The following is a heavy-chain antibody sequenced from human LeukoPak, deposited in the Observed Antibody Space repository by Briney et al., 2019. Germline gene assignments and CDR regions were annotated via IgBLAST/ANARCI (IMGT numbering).Heavy chain of an antibody. CDR1: GFTFSDYY. Sequence: GGSLRLSCAASGFTFSDYYMSWIRQAPGKGLEWVSYISSSGSTIYYADTVKGRLTISSDNPKNSLYLQMIRLRAEDTAVYYCAWAITMVRGVIRNNWFDPWGQGTLVTVSS. V-gene: IGHV3-11*04. CDR3: AWAITMVRGVIRNNWFDP. CDR2: ISSSGSTI. D-gene: IGHD3-10*01. J-gene: IGHJ5*02.